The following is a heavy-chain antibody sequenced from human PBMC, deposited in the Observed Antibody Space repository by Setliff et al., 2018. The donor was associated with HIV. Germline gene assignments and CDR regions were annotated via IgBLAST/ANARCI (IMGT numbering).Heavy chain of an antibody. CDR3: GRAPDY. V-gene: IGHV4-34*01. J-gene: IGHJ4*02. CDR1: GGSFSGYY. Sequence: SETLSLTCAVYGGSFSGYYWSWIRQPPGKGLEWIGEINHSGTTYYNPSLKSRVTISVDTSKTQFSLKLNSVTAADTAVYYCGRAPDYWGQGTLVTVSS. CDR2: INHSGTT.